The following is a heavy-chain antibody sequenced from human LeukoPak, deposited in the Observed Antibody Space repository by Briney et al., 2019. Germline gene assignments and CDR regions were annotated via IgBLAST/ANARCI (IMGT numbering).Heavy chain of an antibody. V-gene: IGHV3-23*01. D-gene: IGHD3-10*01. J-gene: IGHJ5*02. CDR1: GFTFSSYG. CDR3: AKEIPYGSGSYFWFDP. Sequence: PGGSLRLSCAASGFTFSSYGMSWVRQAPGKGLEWVSAISGSGGSTYYADSVKGRFTIYRDNSKNTLYLQMNSLRAEDTAVYYCAKEIPYGSGSYFWFDPWGQGTLVTVSS. CDR2: ISGSGGST.